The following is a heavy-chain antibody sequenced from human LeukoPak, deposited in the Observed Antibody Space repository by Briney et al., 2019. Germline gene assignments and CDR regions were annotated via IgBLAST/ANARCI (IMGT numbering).Heavy chain of an antibody. CDR3: ASGRSYGFDVDS. J-gene: IGHJ4*02. CDR1: GVSINTCCYY. Sequence: SETLSLTCDVSGVSINTCCYYWTWIRQPPGKGLEWIGYKYYSGSTRYNSSLRSRLTISLHSSKNQFSLMLTSVTAADTAVYYCASGRSYGFDVDSWGPGTLVIVSS. V-gene: IGHV4-61*01. D-gene: IGHD5-18*01. CDR2: KYYSGST.